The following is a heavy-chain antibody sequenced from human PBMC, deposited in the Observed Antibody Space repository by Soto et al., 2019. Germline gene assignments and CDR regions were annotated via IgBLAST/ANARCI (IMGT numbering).Heavy chain of an antibody. CDR1: GFTFSSYA. CDR2: ISYDGSNK. V-gene: IGHV3-30-3*01. D-gene: IGHD3-22*01. J-gene: IGHJ6*02. CDR3: ARDPYYYDSSGYYKNYYYYYGMDV. Sequence: QVQLVESGGGVVQPGRSLRLSCAASGFTFSSYAMHWVRQAPGKGLEWGAVISYDGSNKYYADSVKGRFTISRDNSKNTLYLQMNSLRAEDTAVYYCARDPYYYDSSGYYKNYYYYYGMDVWGQGTTVTVSS.